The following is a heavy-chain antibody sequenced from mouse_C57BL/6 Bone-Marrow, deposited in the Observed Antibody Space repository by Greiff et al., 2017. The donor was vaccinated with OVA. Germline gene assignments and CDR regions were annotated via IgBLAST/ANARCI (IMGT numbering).Heavy chain of an antibody. CDR2: ISSGGDYI. V-gene: IGHV5-9-1*02. Sequence: EVQGVESGDGLVKPGGSLKLSCAASGFTFSSYAMSWVRQTPEKRLEWVAYISSGGDYIYYADTVKGRFTISRDNARNTLYLQMSSLKSEDTAMYYCTRDHGNYRYWYFDVWGTGTTVTVSS. CDR1: GFTFSSYA. J-gene: IGHJ1*03. D-gene: IGHD2-1*01. CDR3: TRDHGNYRYWYFDV.